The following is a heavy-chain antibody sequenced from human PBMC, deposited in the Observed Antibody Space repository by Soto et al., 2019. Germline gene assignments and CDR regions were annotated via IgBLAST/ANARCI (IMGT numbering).Heavy chain of an antibody. CDR2: IRAYNGNT. J-gene: IGHJ3*02. Sequence: QVQLVQSGAEVKKPGASVKVSCKASGYTFTSYGISWVRQAPGQGLEWMGWIRAYNGNTNYAQKLQGRVTMTTDTHTSTAYMDLRSRGSDDTAGYYCARDLIPMDIWGQGTMVTVSS. V-gene: IGHV1-18*01. CDR1: GYTFTSYG. D-gene: IGHD2-21*01. CDR3: ARDLIPMDI.